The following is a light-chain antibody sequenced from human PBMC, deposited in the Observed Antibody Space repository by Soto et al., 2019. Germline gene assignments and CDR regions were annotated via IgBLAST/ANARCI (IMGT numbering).Light chain of an antibody. J-gene: IGKJ1*01. CDR3: QQYGSSRWT. V-gene: IGKV3-20*01. CDR1: QSVSSIY. Sequence: EIVLTQSPGTLSLSPGERATLSCRASQSVSSIYLAWYQQKPGQAPRLLIYGASSRATGIPDRFSGSGSGTGFTLTISRLELEDFAVYYCQQYGSSRWTFGQGTKVEI. CDR2: GAS.